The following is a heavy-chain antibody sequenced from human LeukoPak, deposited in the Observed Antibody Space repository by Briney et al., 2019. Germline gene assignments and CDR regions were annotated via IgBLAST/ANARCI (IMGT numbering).Heavy chain of an antibody. J-gene: IGHJ6*02. D-gene: IGHD3-22*01. V-gene: IGHV3-21*01. CDR1: GFTFSSYS. Sequence: GGSLRLSCAASGFTFSSYSMNWVRQAPGKGLEWVSSISSSSSYMYYADSVKGRFTISRDNAKNSLYLQMNSLRAEDTAVYYCARYSHYYDSSGLYYYGMDVWGQGTTVTVSS. CDR2: ISSSSSYM. CDR3: ARYSHYYDSSGLYYYGMDV.